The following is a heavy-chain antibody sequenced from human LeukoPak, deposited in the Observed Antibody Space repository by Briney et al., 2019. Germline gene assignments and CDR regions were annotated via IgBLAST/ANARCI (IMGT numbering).Heavy chain of an antibody. D-gene: IGHD4-17*01. CDR3: ARYYGDYPLYYYYMDV. J-gene: IGHJ6*03. Sequence: GASVKVSCKASGYTFTGYYMHWVRQAPGQGLEWMGWINPNSGGTNYAQKFQGRVTMTRDTSISTAYMELSRLRSDDTAVYYCARYYGDYPLYYYYMDVWGKGTTVTVS. CDR1: GYTFTGYY. V-gene: IGHV1-2*02. CDR2: INPNSGGT.